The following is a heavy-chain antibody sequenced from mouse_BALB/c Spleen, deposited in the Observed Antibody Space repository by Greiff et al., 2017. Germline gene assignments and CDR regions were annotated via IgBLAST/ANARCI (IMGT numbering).Heavy chain of an antibody. J-gene: IGHJ3*01. CDR1: GFSLTSYG. CDR2: IWSGGST. CDR3: ARKGGYYDGSSYGTWFAY. Sequence: VQLVESGPGLVQPSQSLSITCTVSGFSLTSYGVHWVRQSPGKGLEWLGVIWSGGSTDYNAAFISRLSTSKDNSKSQVFFKMNSLQANDTAIYYCARKGGYYDGSSYGTWFAYWGQGTLVTVSA. D-gene: IGHD1-1*01. V-gene: IGHV2-4-1*01.